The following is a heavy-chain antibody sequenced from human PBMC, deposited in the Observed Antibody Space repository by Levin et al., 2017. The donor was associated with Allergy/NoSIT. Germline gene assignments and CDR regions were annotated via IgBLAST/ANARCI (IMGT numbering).Heavy chain of an antibody. D-gene: IGHD2-2*01. CDR2: IPYDGRNQ. CDR3: AKIYETYCSATSCYQGYFHY. Sequence: GESLKISCVASGFTFSNFGINWVRQAPGKGLEWVAVIPYDGRNQYYADSVRGRFTISRDNSKNTVYLQMNSLRIEDTAVYFCAKIYETYCSATSCYQGYFHYWGQGTLVTVSS. V-gene: IGHV3-30*18. CDR1: GFTFSNFG. J-gene: IGHJ4*02.